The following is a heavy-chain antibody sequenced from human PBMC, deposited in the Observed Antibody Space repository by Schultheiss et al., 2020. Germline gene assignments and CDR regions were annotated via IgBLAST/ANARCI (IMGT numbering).Heavy chain of an antibody. V-gene: IGHV3-9*01. D-gene: IGHD6-13*01. CDR1: GFTFDDYG. CDR3: ARDRRSSSWYEGEDYYYGMDV. Sequence: GGSLRLSCAASGFTFDDYGVHWVRQAPGKGLEWVSGISWNSGSIGYADSVKGRFTISRDNAKNSLYLQMNSLRAEDTALYYCARDRRSSSWYEGEDYYYGMDVWGQGTTVTVSS. J-gene: IGHJ6*02. CDR2: ISWNSGSI.